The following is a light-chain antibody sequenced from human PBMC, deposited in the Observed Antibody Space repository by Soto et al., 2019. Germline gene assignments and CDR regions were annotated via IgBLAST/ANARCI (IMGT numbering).Light chain of an antibody. CDR3: QRRSNWPIT. CDR1: QSVSSY. CDR2: DAS. V-gene: IGKV3-11*01. J-gene: IGKJ5*01. Sequence: EIVLTQSPATLSLSPGERATLSCRASQSVSSYLAWYQQKPGQAPRLLIYDASNRATGIPARFSGSGSGTDFTLTISSLAPEDFAFYYCQRRSNWPITFGQGTRLEIK.